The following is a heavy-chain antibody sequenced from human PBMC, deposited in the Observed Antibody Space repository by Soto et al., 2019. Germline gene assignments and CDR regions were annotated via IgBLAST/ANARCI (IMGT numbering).Heavy chain of an antibody. Sequence: PGGSLRLSCAASGFTFSSYGMHWVRQAPGKGLEWVAVISYDGSNKYYADSVKGRFTISRDNSKNTLYLQMNSLSGEDTAIYYCAKDRVSSGYFHYYGMDVWGQGTTVTVSS. CDR1: GFTFSSYG. D-gene: IGHD3-22*01. CDR3: AKDRVSSGYFHYYGMDV. V-gene: IGHV3-30*18. J-gene: IGHJ6*02. CDR2: ISYDGSNK.